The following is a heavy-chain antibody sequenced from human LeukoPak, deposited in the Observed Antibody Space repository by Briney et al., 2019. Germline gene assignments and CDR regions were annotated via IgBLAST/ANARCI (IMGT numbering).Heavy chain of an antibody. V-gene: IGHV1-69*05. CDR3: TRGPSMILYYYYMDV. Sequence: GASVKVSFKASGGTFSSYAISWVRQAPGQGLEWMGGIIPIFGTANYAQKFQGRVTITTDESTSTAYMELSSLRSEDTAVYYCTRGPSMILYYYYMDVWGKGTTVTVSS. CDR1: GGTFSSYA. D-gene: IGHD3-22*01. J-gene: IGHJ6*03. CDR2: IIPIFGTA.